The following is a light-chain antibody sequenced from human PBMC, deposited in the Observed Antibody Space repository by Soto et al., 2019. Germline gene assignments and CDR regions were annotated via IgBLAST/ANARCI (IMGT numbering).Light chain of an antibody. CDR3: MQALQNPIFT. CDR1: QSLLHSNGYNY. CDR2: LGS. V-gene: IGKV2-28*01. Sequence: DIVMTQSPLSLPVTPGEPASISCRSNQSLLHSNGYNYLDWYLQKPGQSPQLLIYLGSNRASGVPDRFSGSVSGTDFTLKISRVESEDVGIYYFMQALQNPIFTFGPGTKVDL. J-gene: IGKJ3*01.